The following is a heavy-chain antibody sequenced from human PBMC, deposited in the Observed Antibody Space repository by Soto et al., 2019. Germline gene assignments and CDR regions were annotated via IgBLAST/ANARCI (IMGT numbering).Heavy chain of an antibody. Sequence: QVQLQESGPGLVKPSETLSLTCIVSGASISSYFWSWVRQPPGKGLEWIGHISNRGSPNYNPSLKSRVTISVDTSKNQFSLKMSCVTAADTAVYYCARAESSLSEGFDHWGRGTLVTVSS. V-gene: IGHV4-59*01. CDR1: GASISSYF. D-gene: IGHD6-6*01. J-gene: IGHJ4*02. CDR2: ISNRGSP. CDR3: ARAESSLSEGFDH.